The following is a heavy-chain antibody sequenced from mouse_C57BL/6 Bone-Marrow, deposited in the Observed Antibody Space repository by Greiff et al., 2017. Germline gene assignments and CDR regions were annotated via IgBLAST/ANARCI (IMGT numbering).Heavy chain of an antibody. V-gene: IGHV1-85*01. CDR3: ARDYGSSYWYFDV. Sequence: VQLQQSGPELVKPGASVKLSCKASGYTFTSHDINWVKQRPGQGLEWIGWISPRDGSTKYNETLEGKATLTVDTSSSTAYMELHSLTSEDSAVYFCARDYGSSYWYFDVWGTGTTVTVSS. J-gene: IGHJ1*03. D-gene: IGHD1-1*01. CDR1: GYTFTSHD. CDR2: ISPRDGST.